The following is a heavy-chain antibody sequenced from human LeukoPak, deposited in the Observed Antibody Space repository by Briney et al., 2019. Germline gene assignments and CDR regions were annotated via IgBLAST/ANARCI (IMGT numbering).Heavy chain of an antibody. Sequence: GGSLRLSCAASGFTFSSYGMHWVRQAPGKGLEWVAAIWYDGSNKYYADSVKGRFTISRDNSKSTLYLQMNSLRAEDTAAYYCARDGMYYYGLDGDWGQGTLVTVSS. CDR3: ARDGMYYYGLDGD. V-gene: IGHV3-33*01. J-gene: IGHJ4*02. CDR2: IWYDGSNK. CDR1: GFTFSSYG. D-gene: IGHD3-10*01.